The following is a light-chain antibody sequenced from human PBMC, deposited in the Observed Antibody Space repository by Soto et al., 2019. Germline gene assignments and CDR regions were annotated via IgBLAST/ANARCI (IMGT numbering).Light chain of an antibody. Sequence: ETVMTQSPGTLSVSPGESATLSCGTSQSVSSNLAWYQQKPGQAPRLLIYGASTRATGIPARFSGSGSGTEFTLTISYLRPEDSEVYFCQQYHDWVTFGGGTRVEI. CDR3: QQYHDWVT. V-gene: IGKV3D-15*01. CDR2: GAS. J-gene: IGKJ4*01. CDR1: QSVSSN.